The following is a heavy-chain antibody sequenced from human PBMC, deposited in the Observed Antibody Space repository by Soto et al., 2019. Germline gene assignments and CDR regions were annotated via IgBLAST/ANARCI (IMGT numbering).Heavy chain of an antibody. CDR1: GFTFSSYS. Sequence: PGGSLRLSCAASGFTFSSYSMNWVRQAPGKGLEWVSSISSSSSYIYYADSVKGRFTISRDNAKNSLYLQMNSLRAEDTAVYYCERAIAVAGPVSYFDYWGQGTLVTVSS. D-gene: IGHD6-19*01. V-gene: IGHV3-21*01. J-gene: IGHJ4*02. CDR3: ERAIAVAGPVSYFDY. CDR2: ISSSSSYI.